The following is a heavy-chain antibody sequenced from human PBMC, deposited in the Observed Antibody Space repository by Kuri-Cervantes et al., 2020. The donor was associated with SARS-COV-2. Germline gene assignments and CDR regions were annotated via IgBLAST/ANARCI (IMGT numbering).Heavy chain of an antibody. J-gene: IGHJ5*02. CDR3: ARENVDVIVVPTASGIDP. CDR1: GLTFSSNC. Sequence: GESLCLSWAAYGLTFSSNCMHWVSQAPGKGLGWVAVISYDGSNKYYTDSVKGRFTITRDNAEHALYLQMNSLRVEDTAVYYCARENVDVIVVPTASGIDPWGQGTLVTVSS. CDR2: ISYDGSNK. D-gene: IGHD1-26*01. V-gene: IGHV3-30*12.